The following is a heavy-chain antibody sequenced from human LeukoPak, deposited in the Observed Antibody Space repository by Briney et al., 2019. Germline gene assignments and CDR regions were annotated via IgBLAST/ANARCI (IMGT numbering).Heavy chain of an antibody. D-gene: IGHD3-10*01. CDR2: MNPNSGNT. CDR3: ARTYGSGSYYGFDY. J-gene: IGHJ4*02. V-gene: IGHV1-8*03. CDR1: GYTFTSYD. Sequence: ASVKVSCKASGYTFTSYDINWVRQATGQGLEWMGWMNPNSGNTGYAQKFQGRVTITRNTSISTAYMQLSSLRSEDTAVYYCARTYGSGSYYGFDYWGQGTLVTVSS.